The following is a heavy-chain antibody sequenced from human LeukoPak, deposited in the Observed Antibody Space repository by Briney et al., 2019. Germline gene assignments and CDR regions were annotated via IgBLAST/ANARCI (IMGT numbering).Heavy chain of an antibody. Sequence: SEALSLTCTVSGYSISSGYYWGWIRRPPGKGLEWIGSIYHSGSTYYNPSLKSRVTISVDTSKNQFSLKLSSVTAADTAVYYCARPKAMVRMNWFDPWGQGTLVTVSS. V-gene: IGHV4-38-2*02. J-gene: IGHJ5*02. CDR3: ARPKAMVRMNWFDP. D-gene: IGHD3-10*01. CDR2: IYHSGST. CDR1: GYSISSGYY.